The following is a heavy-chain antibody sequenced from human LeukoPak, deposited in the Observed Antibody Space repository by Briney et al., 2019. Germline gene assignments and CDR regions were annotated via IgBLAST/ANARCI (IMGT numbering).Heavy chain of an antibody. Sequence: PGGSLRLSCAASGFTFSSYAMHWVRQAPGKGLEWVAVISYDGSNKYYADSVKGRFTISRDNSKNTLYLQMNSLRSDDTAVYYCARGMTSYTAMVKRWGQGTLVTVSS. V-gene: IGHV3-30*04. D-gene: IGHD5-18*01. J-gene: IGHJ4*02. CDR2: ISYDGSNK. CDR1: GFTFSSYA. CDR3: ARGMTSYTAMVKR.